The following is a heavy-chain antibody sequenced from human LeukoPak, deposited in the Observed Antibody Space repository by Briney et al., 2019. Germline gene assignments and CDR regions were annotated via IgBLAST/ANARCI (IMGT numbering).Heavy chain of an antibody. CDR1: GGSISSYY. CDR2: IYTSGST. CDR3: ARAGGSGSYYYSDIFDY. Sequence: PSETLSLTCTVPGGSISSYYWSWIRQPAGKGLEWIGRIYTSGSTNYNPSLKSRVTMSVDTSKNQFSLKLSSVTAADTAVYYCARAGGSGSYYYSDIFDYWGQGTLVTVSS. J-gene: IGHJ4*02. V-gene: IGHV4-4*07. D-gene: IGHD1-26*01.